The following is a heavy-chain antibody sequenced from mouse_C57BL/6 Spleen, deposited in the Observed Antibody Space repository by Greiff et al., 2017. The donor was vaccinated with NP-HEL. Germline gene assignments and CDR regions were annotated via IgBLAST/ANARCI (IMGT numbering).Heavy chain of an antibody. J-gene: IGHJ3*01. V-gene: IGHV5-17*01. CDR1: GFTFSDYG. CDR3: ARGAYSNSFAY. D-gene: IGHD2-5*01. CDR2: ISSGSSTI. Sequence: EVKVVESGGGLVKPGGSLKLSCAASGFTFSDYGMHWVRQAPEKGLEWVAYISSGSSTIYYADTVKGRFTISRDNAKNTLFLQMTSLRSEDTAMYYCARGAYSNSFAYWGQGTLVTVSA.